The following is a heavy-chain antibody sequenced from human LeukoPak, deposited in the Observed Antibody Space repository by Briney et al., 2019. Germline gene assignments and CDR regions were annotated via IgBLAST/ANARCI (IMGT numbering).Heavy chain of an antibody. V-gene: IGHV3-30-3*01. J-gene: IGHJ3*02. CDR1: GFTFGSHA. D-gene: IGHD1-26*01. CDR3: TTSKGGSYRGAFDI. Sequence: GTSLRLSCAASGFTFGSHAVDWVRQAPGKGLEWVAVISYDGGNKYYADSVKGRFTISRDNSKNTLYLQMNSLRAEDTAVYYCTTSKGGSYRGAFDIWGQGTMVTVSS. CDR2: ISYDGGNK.